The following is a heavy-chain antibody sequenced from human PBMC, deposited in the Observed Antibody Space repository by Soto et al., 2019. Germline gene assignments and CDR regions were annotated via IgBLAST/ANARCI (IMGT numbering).Heavy chain of an antibody. CDR1: GFTFSSYS. CDR3: ARDLGYCSGGSCYRDYYYGMDV. CDR2: ISSSSSYI. Sequence: GSLRLSCAASGFTFSSYSMNWVRQAPGKGLEWVSSISSSSSYIYYADSVKGRFTISRDNAKNSLYLQMNSLRAEDTAVYYCARDLGYCSGGSCYRDYYYGMDVWGQGTTVTVSS. V-gene: IGHV3-21*01. J-gene: IGHJ6*02. D-gene: IGHD2-15*01.